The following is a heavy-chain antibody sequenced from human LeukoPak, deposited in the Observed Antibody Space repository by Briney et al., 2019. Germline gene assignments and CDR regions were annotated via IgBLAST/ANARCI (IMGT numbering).Heavy chain of an antibody. CDR3: TRGSSGRRDN. CDR2: MNPNSGNT. J-gene: IGHJ4*02. D-gene: IGHD6-19*01. CDR1: GCTFTSCD. V-gene: IGHV1-8*01. Sequence: ASVKVSCKASGCTFTSCDINWVGQAAGQGLEWMGWMNPNSGNTGYGQSFQGRITMTRDISIGTAYMELSNLTSEDTAIYYCTRGSSGRRDNWGQGTLVTVSA.